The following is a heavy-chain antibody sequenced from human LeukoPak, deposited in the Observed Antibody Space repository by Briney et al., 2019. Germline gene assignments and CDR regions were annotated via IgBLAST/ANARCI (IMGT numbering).Heavy chain of an antibody. CDR1: GYTFIGHY. CDR3: ARASFWESPVNWFET. Sequence: ASVKVSCKTSGYTFIGHYIHWVRQAPGQALEWMVWINPKNGGANYAPRFRGRVTLTRDRSTSTVYMELTRLTSVGTAVYYCARASFWESPVNWFETWGQGPLVTVSS. CDR2: INPKNGGA. J-gene: IGHJ5*02. D-gene: IGHD3-16*01. V-gene: IGHV1-2*07.